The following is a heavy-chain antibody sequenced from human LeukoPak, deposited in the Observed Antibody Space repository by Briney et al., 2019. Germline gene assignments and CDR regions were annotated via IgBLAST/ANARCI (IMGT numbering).Heavy chain of an antibody. D-gene: IGHD6-6*01. CDR2: IWYDGSNK. CDR1: GFTFSSYG. Sequence: GRSLRLSCAASGFTFSSYGMHWVRQAPGKGLEWVAVIWYDGSNKYYADSVKGRFTISRDNSKNTLYLQMNSLRAEDTAVYYCAREDKQLAAFDYRGQGTLVTVSS. CDR3: AREDKQLAAFDY. J-gene: IGHJ4*02. V-gene: IGHV3-33*01.